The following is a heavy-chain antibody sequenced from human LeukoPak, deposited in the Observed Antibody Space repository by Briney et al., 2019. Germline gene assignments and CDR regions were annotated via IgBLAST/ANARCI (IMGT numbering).Heavy chain of an antibody. CDR2: INPNSGGT. J-gene: IGHJ6*03. D-gene: IGHD2-2*01. Sequence: ASVKVSCKASGYTFTGYYMHWVRQAPGQGLEWMGWINPNSGGTNYAQKFQGRVTMTRDTSICTAYMELSRLRSDDTAVYYCAAPYCSSTSCDAYYYYYMDVWGKGTTVTVSS. CDR1: GYTFTGYY. CDR3: AAPYCSSTSCDAYYYYYMDV. V-gene: IGHV1-2*02.